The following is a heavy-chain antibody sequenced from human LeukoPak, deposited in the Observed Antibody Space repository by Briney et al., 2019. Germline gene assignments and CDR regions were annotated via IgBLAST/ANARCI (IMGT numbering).Heavy chain of an antibody. V-gene: IGHV3-73*01. Sequence: GGSLTLSCAASGFTFSGSAMHWVRQASGKGLEWVGRIRSKANSYATAYAASVKGRFTISRDDSKNTAYLQMNSLRTEDTAVYYCTRPAPYSGSYPFDYWGQGTLVTVSS. CDR1: GFTFSGSA. CDR3: TRPAPYSGSYPFDY. CDR2: IRSKANSYAT. D-gene: IGHD1-26*01. J-gene: IGHJ4*02.